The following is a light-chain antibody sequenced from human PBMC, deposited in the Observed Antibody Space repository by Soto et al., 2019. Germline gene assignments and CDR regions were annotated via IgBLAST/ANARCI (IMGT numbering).Light chain of an antibody. CDR3: QQYGASPHT. CDR2: AAS. Sequence: VLTQSPDTLSLSPGERATLSCRASQSVNRNSVAWYQQKVGQPPRLLMYAASTRATDIPDRFSGSGSGTDFTLTISRLEPEDFALYHCQQYGASPHTFGQGTRLETK. CDR1: QSVNRNS. V-gene: IGKV3-20*01. J-gene: IGKJ5*01.